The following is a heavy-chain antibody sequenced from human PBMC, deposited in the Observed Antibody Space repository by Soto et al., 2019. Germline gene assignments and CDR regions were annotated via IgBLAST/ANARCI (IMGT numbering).Heavy chain of an antibody. D-gene: IGHD2-2*01. CDR2: ISSSGYTV. V-gene: IGHV3-48*03. Sequence: TGGSLRLSCASSRFTFITYEMNWVRQAPGKGLEWVSYISSSGYTVYYADSVKGRFTISRDNTRNSLYLQMNSLRDEDTALYYCVRYCSTTLCNGVATRTFDYWGQGTLVTVSS. CDR1: RFTFITYE. CDR3: VRYCSTTLCNGVATRTFDY. J-gene: IGHJ4*02.